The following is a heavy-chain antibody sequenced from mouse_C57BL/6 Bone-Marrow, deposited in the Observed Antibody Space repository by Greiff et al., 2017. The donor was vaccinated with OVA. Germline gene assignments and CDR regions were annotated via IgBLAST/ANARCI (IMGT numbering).Heavy chain of an antibody. Sequence: EVQLQQSGPGLVKPSQSLSLTCSVTGYSITSGYYWNWIRQFPGNKLEWMGYISYDGSNNYNPSLKNRISITRDTSKNQFFLKLNSVTTEDTATYYCARAYYSNYEFAYWGQGTLVTVSA. CDR1: GYSITSGYY. CDR2: ISYDGSN. D-gene: IGHD2-5*01. CDR3: ARAYYSNYEFAY. J-gene: IGHJ3*01. V-gene: IGHV3-6*01.